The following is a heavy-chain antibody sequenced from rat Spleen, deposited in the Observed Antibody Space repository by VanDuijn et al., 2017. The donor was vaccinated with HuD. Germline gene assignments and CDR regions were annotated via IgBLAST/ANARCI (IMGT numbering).Heavy chain of an antibody. CDR1: GFSLISYA. D-gene: IGHD1-11*01. CDR3: ARSYGGYTSNWFPY. Sequence: QVQLKESGPGLVQSSQTLSLTCNVSGFSLISYAFNWVRQPPGKGLEWMGGIWGDGSTDYNSALKSRLSISRDTSKSQVFLKMDSLQTDDTVIYFCARSYGGYTSNWFPYWGQGTLVTVSS. J-gene: IGHJ3*01. CDR2: IWGDGST. V-gene: IGHV2-15*01.